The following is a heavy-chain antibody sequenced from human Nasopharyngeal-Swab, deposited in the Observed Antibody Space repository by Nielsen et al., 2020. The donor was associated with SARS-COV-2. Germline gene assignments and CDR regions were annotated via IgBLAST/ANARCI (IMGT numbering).Heavy chain of an antibody. D-gene: IGHD2-2*01. CDR1: GHG. CDR2: IFWDDDK. J-gene: IGHJ4*02. V-gene: IGHV2-5*04. Sequence: SGPTLVKPTETLTLTCPFSGHGVAWIRQSPGKALDWLALIFWDDDKRYRPSLKDRLTITKDTSTNQVVLTMTNMEPLDTGTYYCVTSRSSGALGGGFYIDDWGQGTPVTVPS. CDR3: VTSRSSGALGGGFYIDD.